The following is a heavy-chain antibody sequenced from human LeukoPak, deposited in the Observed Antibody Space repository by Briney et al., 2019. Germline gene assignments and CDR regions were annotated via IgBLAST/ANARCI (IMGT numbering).Heavy chain of an antibody. Sequence: PGRTLRLSRAASGFPFDDYGMSWVPRAPRKGREGVSGIDWNGGRTGSADSVKGLFTISRDNAKNTLYLQMNSLRAEDTALYYCARVDSSGGSCYSYYYCIDVWGKGTTVTVSS. CDR1: GFPFDDYG. CDR2: IDWNGGRT. V-gene: IGHV3-20*04. J-gene: IGHJ6*03. CDR3: ARVDSSGGSCYSYYYCIDV. D-gene: IGHD2-15*01.